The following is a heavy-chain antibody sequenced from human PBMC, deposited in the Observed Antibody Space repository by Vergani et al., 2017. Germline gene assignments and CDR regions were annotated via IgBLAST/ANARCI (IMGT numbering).Heavy chain of an antibody. CDR2: IYTSGST. Sequence: QVQLQESGPGLVKPSETLSLTCTVSGGSISSYYWSWIRQPAGKGLEWIGRIYTSGSTNYNPSLKSRVTMSVDTSKNQFSLKLSSVTAADTAVYYCARHPSPWIHSYYYYMDVWGKGTTVTVSS. CDR3: ARHPSPWIHSYYYYMDV. J-gene: IGHJ6*03. D-gene: IGHD1-1*01. V-gene: IGHV4-4*07. CDR1: GGSISSYY.